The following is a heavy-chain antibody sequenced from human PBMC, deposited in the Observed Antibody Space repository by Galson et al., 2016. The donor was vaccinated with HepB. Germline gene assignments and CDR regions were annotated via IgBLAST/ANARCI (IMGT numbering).Heavy chain of an antibody. Sequence: SLRLSCAASGSTFSAYSMTWVRQAPGKGLEWVSSISSTSTYIFYADSVKGRFTISRDNTKNSLYLQMNSLRAEDTAVYYCVRGRTATPGYFDSWGQGTPVTVST. CDR3: VRGRTATPGYFDS. J-gene: IGHJ4*02. D-gene: IGHD2-21*02. CDR1: GSTFSAYS. V-gene: IGHV3-21*01. CDR2: ISSTSTYI.